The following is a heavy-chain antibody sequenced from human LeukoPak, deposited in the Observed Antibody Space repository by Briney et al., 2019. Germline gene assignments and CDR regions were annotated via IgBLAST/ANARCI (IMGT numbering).Heavy chain of an antibody. D-gene: IGHD5-18*01. CDR1: GFTFSSYS. V-gene: IGHV3-21*01. Sequence: PGGSLRLSCAASGFTFSSYSMNWVRQAPGKGLEWVSSISSSSSYIYYADSVKGRFTISRDNAKNSLYLQMNSLRAEDTAVYYCARDPADYRGYSYPFYFDYWGQGTLVTVSS. CDR3: ARDPADYRGYSYPFYFDY. J-gene: IGHJ4*02. CDR2: ISSSSSYI.